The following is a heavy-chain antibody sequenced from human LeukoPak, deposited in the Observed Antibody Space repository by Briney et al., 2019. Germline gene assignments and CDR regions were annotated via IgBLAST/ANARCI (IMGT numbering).Heavy chain of an antibody. J-gene: IGHJ4*02. CDR1: GFTFTNFA. V-gene: IGHV3-23*01. CDR3: AKDEDN. Sequence: PGGSLRLSCAASGFTFTNFAMNWVRQAPGGGLEWVSSINESGEGTFYADSVKGRFTISRDNSKDTIYLHLNSLRAEDTAVYYCAKDEDNWGQGTLVIVSS. CDR2: INESGEGT.